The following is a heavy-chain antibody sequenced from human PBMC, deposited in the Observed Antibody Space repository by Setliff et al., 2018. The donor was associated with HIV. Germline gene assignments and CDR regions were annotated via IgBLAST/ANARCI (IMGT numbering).Heavy chain of an antibody. D-gene: IGHD3-10*01. CDR1: GGSISSYY. CDR3: ARAYFGSGTYY. J-gene: IGHJ4*02. Sequence: PSETLSLTCTVSGGSISSYYWSWIRQPPGKGLEWLGHIYSSGSTNYNPSLKSRVTISVDTSKNQFSLKLYSVTAADTVVYYCARAYFGSGTYYWGQGTLVTVSS. V-gene: IGHV4-4*09. CDR2: IYSSGST.